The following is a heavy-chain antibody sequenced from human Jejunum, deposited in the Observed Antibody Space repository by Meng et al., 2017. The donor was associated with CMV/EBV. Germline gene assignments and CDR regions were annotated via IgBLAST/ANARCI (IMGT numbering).Heavy chain of an antibody. D-gene: IGHD1-1*01. Sequence: SAFTFTTYALSWVRRSPGTGLAWVSTISGGGGSTKNADSVKGRFTISRDNSTNTVYLQMDSLRAEDTAVYYCAKGGSTNWYDALVIWGQGTMVTVSS. V-gene: IGHV3-23*01. CDR2: ISGGGGST. J-gene: IGHJ3*02. CDR1: AFTFTTYA. CDR3: AKGGSTNWYDALVI.